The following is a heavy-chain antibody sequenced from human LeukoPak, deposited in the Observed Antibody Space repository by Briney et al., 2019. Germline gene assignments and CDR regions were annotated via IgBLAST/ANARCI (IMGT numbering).Heavy chain of an antibody. CDR1: GFTFSSYS. Sequence: GGSLRLSCAASGFTFSSYSMNWVRQDPGKGLEWVSYISSSSSTIYYADSVKGRFTISRDNAKNSLHLQMNSLRAEDTAVYYCARSNWNSNPASDYWGQGTLVTVSS. V-gene: IGHV3-48*01. CDR2: ISSSSSTI. CDR3: ARSNWNSNPASDY. D-gene: IGHD1-7*01. J-gene: IGHJ4*02.